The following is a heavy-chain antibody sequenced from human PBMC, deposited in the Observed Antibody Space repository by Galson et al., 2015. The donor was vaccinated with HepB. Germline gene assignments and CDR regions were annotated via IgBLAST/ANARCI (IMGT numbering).Heavy chain of an antibody. CDR3: ARERDYGDDYFYYYGMDV. V-gene: IGHV3-30*04. D-gene: IGHD4-17*01. Sequence: SLRLSCAASGFTFSSYAMHWVRQAPGKGLEWVAVISYDGSNKCYADSVKGRFTISRDNSKNTLYLQMNSLRAEDTAVYYCARERDYGDDYFYYYGMDVWGQGTTVTVSS. J-gene: IGHJ6*02. CDR1: GFTFSSYA. CDR2: ISYDGSNK.